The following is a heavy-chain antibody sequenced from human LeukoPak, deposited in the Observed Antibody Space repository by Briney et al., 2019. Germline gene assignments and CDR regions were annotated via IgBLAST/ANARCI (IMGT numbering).Heavy chain of an antibody. CDR1: GGTFSSYA. J-gene: IGHJ6*03. CDR2: IIPIFGTA. V-gene: IGHV1-69*05. CDR3: ARTMVRGVSLEDMDV. D-gene: IGHD3-10*01. Sequence: SVKVSCKASGGTFSSYAISWVRQAPGQGLEWMGRIIPIFGTANYAQRFQGRVTITTDESTSTAYMELSSLRSEDTAVYYCARTMVRGVSLEDMDVWGKGTTVTVSS.